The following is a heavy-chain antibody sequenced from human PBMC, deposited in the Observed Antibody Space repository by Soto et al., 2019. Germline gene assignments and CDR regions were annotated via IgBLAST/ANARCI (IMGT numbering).Heavy chain of an antibody. J-gene: IGHJ4*02. CDR1: GYTFTTYG. Sequence: QVHLVQSGAEVKKPGASVKVSCKSSGYTFTTYGINWVRQTPGHGLEWMGWISAHNGNTAYAPQLQGRVTVTRHTSTSTAYMELRGLRSYVTPVNYCARGRDGDYWGQGALVTVSS. CDR3: ARGRDGDY. V-gene: IGHV1-18*01. CDR2: ISAHNGNT.